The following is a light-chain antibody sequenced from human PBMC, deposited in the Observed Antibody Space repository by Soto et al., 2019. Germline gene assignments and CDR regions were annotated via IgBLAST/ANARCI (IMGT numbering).Light chain of an antibody. J-gene: IGLJ1*01. CDR1: TSNIGSHT. CDR3: ATWDDSLTGV. Sequence: QSVLTQPPSASGTPGQRVTISCSGSTSNIGSHTVNWYQHVPGTAPKLLITTNNQRPSGVPDRFSGFKSGSSASLVISGLQSEDEADYYCATWDDSLTGVFGTGTKLTVL. CDR2: TNN. V-gene: IGLV1-44*01.